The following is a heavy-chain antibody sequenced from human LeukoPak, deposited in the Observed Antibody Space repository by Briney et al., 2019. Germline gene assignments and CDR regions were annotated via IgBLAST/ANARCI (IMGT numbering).Heavy chain of an antibody. Sequence: SETLSLTCAVYGGSFSGYYWSWIRQPPGKGLEWIGEINHSGSTNCNPSLKSRVTISVDTSKNQFSLKLSSVTAADTAVYYCARSYRITMVLGNKAFDIWGHGTMVTVSS. V-gene: IGHV4-34*01. CDR2: INHSGST. J-gene: IGHJ3*02. D-gene: IGHD3-10*01. CDR3: ARSYRITMVLGNKAFDI. CDR1: GGSFSGYY.